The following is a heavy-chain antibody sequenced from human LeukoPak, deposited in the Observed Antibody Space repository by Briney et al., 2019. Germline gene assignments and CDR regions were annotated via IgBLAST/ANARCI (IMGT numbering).Heavy chain of an antibody. J-gene: IGHJ4*02. CDR1: GFTFSSFA. CDR2: ISYGGSKK. Sequence: GGSLRLSCAASGFTFSSFAMHWVRQAPGKGLEWVAIISYGGSKKYYADSVKGRFTISRDNSKNTLFLQMDSLRGEDTAVYYCAREQYNSLYFDYWGQGTLVTVSS. D-gene: IGHD1-14*01. V-gene: IGHV3-30*04. CDR3: AREQYNSLYFDY.